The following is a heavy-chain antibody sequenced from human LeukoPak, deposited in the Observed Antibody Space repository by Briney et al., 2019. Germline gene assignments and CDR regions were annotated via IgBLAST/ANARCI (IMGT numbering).Heavy chain of an antibody. CDR3: ASSIVATPPAAFDI. CDR2: ISSSSSYT. J-gene: IGHJ3*02. CDR1: GFTFSDYY. V-gene: IGHV3-11*06. Sequence: GGSLRLSCAASGFTFSDYYMSWIRQAPGKGLEWVSYISSSSSYTNYADSVKGRFTISRDNAKNSLYLQMNSLRAEDTAVYYCASSIVATPPAAFDIWGQGTMVTVSS. D-gene: IGHD5-12*01.